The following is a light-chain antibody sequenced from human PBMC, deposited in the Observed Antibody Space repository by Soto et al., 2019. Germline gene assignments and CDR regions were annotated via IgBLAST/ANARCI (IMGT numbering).Light chain of an antibody. CDR3: QRYNNWPQT. Sequence: EIVMTQSPATLSVSPGERATLSCRASQSVGSNLAWYQQEPGQAPRLLIYGASTRATGIPARFSGSGSGTEFTLTISSLQSEDFAVYYCQRYNNWPQTFGQGTKLEIK. CDR1: QSVGSN. J-gene: IGKJ2*01. CDR2: GAS. V-gene: IGKV3-15*01.